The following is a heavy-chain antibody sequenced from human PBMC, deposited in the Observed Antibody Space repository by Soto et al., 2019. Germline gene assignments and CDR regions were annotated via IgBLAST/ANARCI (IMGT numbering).Heavy chain of an antibody. D-gene: IGHD6-19*01. J-gene: IGHJ4*02. CDR1: GFTFTSSA. Sequence: SVKVSCKASGFTFTSSAVQWVRQARGQRLEWKGWIVVGSGNTNYAQKFQERVTITRDMSTSTAYMELSSLRSEDTAVYYCAAVTVSSGWPFFDYWGQGTLVTVSS. CDR3: AAVTVSSGWPFFDY. V-gene: IGHV1-58*01. CDR2: IVVGSGNT.